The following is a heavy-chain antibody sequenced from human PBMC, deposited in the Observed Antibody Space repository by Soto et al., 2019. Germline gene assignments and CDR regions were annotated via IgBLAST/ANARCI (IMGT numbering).Heavy chain of an antibody. D-gene: IGHD2-2*01. CDR3: AGGAGSNKPFDY. Sequence: EVQMVESGGGLVQPGGSLRLSCAASGFTFSSFCLHWVRQVSGKGLVWVSRVNSDGSTTAYADSVKGRFTVSRDNAKYTLYLQMDNLRAEDTAVYYCAGGAGSNKPFDYWGQGTLVTVSS. CDR2: VNSDGSTT. CDR1: GFTFSSFC. J-gene: IGHJ4*02. V-gene: IGHV3-74*01.